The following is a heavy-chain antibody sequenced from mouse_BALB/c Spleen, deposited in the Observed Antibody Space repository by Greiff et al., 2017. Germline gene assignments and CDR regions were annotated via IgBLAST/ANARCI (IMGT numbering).Heavy chain of an antibody. CDR3: ARGDGSTMITTDY. D-gene: IGHD2-4*01. V-gene: IGHV1-9*01. Sequence: QVQLKESGAELMKPGASVKISCKATGYTFSSYWIEWVKQRPGHGLEWIGEILPGSGSTNYNEKFKGKATFTADTSSNTAYMQLSSLTSEDSAVYYCARGDGSTMITTDYWGQGTTLTVSS. CDR2: ILPGSGST. J-gene: IGHJ2*01. CDR1: GYTFSSYW.